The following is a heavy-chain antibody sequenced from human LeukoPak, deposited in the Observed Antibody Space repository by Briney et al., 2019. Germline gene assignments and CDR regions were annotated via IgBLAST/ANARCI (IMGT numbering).Heavy chain of an antibody. J-gene: IGHJ4*02. CDR3: ARDRLLWFGELSYYFDY. Sequence: GGSLRLSCAASGFTFSSYATHWVRQAPGKGLEWVAVISYDGSNKYYADSVKGRFTISRDNSKNTLYLQMNSLRAEDTAVYYCARDRLLWFGELSYYFDYWGQGTLVTVSS. CDR2: ISYDGSNK. CDR1: GFTFSSYA. D-gene: IGHD3-10*01. V-gene: IGHV3-30*04.